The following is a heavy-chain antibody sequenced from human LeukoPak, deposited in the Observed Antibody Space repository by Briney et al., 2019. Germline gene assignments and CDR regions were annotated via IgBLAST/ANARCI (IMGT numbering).Heavy chain of an antibody. J-gene: IGHJ4*02. CDR2: ITGCSRYI. D-gene: IGHD3-10*01. Sequence: PGGSLRLSCDASGFIFSSHSMNWVRQAPGKGLEWVSSITGCSRYIYYADSVKGRFTVSRDNAKDSLYLQMNSLRAEDTAVYYCARTPNYGSGTYYFDYWGQGTLVTVSS. CDR3: ARTPNYGSGTYYFDY. CDR1: GFIFSSHS. V-gene: IGHV3-21*01.